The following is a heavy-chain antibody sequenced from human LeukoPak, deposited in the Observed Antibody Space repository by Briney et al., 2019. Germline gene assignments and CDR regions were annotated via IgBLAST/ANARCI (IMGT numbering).Heavy chain of an antibody. J-gene: IGHJ1*01. CDR3: ASESQYDSSGYYYLGYFQH. CDR2: ISSSSSTI. Sequence: GGSLRLSCAASGFTFNTYWMSWVRQAPGKGLEWVSYISSSSSTIYYADSVKGRFTISRDNAKNSLYLQMNSLRAEDTAVYYCASESQYDSSGYYYLGYFQHWGQGTLVTVSS. D-gene: IGHD3-22*01. V-gene: IGHV3-48*01. CDR1: GFTFNTYW.